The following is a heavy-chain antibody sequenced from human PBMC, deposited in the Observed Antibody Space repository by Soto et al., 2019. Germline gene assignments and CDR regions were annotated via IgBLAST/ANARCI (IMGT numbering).Heavy chain of an antibody. Sequence: SVKVSCKASGGTFSSYAISWVRQAPGQGLEWMGGIIPIFGTANYAQKFQGRVTITADESTSTAYMELSSLRSEDTAVYYCARGDWNVEAGPYYYGMDVWGQGTTVTSP. D-gene: IGHD1-1*01. CDR3: ARGDWNVEAGPYYYGMDV. CDR2: IIPIFGTA. J-gene: IGHJ6*02. V-gene: IGHV1-69*13. CDR1: GGTFSSYA.